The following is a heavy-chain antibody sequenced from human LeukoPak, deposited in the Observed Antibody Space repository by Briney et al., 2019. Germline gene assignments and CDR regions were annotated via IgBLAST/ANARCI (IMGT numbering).Heavy chain of an antibody. CDR3: AKESWRVPAAPGDYYYYMDV. J-gene: IGHJ6*03. V-gene: IGHV3-23*01. CDR2: ISGSGGST. CDR1: GFTFSSYA. Sequence: GGSLRLSCAASGFTFSSYAMSWVRKAPGKGLEWVSAISGSGGSTYYADSVKGRFTISRDNSKNTLYLQMNSLRAEDTAVYYCAKESWRVPAAPGDYYYYMDVWGKGTTVTVSS. D-gene: IGHD2-2*01.